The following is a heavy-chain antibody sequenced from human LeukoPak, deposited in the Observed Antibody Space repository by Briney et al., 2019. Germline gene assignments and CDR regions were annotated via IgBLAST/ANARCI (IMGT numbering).Heavy chain of an antibody. D-gene: IGHD3-10*01. CDR3: AREESLWFGGSYYYYGMDV. CDR1: GFTFSSYS. V-gene: IGHV3-48*04. CDR2: ISSSSSTI. J-gene: IGHJ6*02. Sequence: GGSLRLSCAASGFTFSSYSMNWVCQAPGKGLEWVSYISSSSSTIYYADSVKGRFTISRDNAKNSLYLQMNSLRAEDTAVYYCAREESLWFGGSYYYYGMDVWGQGTTVTVSS.